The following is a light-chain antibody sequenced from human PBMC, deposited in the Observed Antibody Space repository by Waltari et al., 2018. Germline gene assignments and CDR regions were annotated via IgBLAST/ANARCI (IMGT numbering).Light chain of an antibody. CDR1: QSVDSFY. J-gene: IGKJ3*01. CDR2: GAS. Sequence: TLSCRTSQSVDSFYISWYQQKPGQAPRLIILGASSRATGVPDRFSGSGSGTHFTLTISRLEPEDFAVYYCQQYGAARYTFGPGTRLDLK. CDR3: QQYGAARYT. V-gene: IGKV3-20*01.